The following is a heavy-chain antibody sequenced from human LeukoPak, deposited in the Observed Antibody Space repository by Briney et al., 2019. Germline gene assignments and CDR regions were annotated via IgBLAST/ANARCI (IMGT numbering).Heavy chain of an antibody. CDR3: AKDPFPLR. J-gene: IGHJ4*02. CDR1: GFTFSSYV. CDR2: ISGSGSTT. V-gene: IGHV3-23*01. Sequence: PGASLRLSCAASGFTFSSYVMTWVRQAPGKGLEWVSGISGSGSTTYYADSVKGRFTISRENSKNTLYLQMNSLRGEDTAVYYCAKDPFPLRWGQGTLVTVSS.